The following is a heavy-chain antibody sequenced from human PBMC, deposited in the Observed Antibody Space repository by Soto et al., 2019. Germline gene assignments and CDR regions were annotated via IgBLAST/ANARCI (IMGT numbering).Heavy chain of an antibody. CDR1: GFTFSYYW. D-gene: IGHD1-26*01. CDR3: ARGDRGAFDL. CDR2: VNRDGSST. V-gene: IGHV3-74*01. J-gene: IGHJ3*01. Sequence: EVQLVESGGGLVRPVGSLRLSCAASGFTFSYYWMHWVRQAPGKGLVWVSRVNRDGSSTTYADFVKGRFIISRNNARNTVDLQMNSVRVEDTAVYYCARGDRGAFDLWGHGTVVTVSS.